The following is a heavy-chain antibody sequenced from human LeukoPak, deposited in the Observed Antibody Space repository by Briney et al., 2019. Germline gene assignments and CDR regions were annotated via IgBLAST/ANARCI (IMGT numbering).Heavy chain of an antibody. CDR1: GYTLTSYG. Sequence: ASVKVSCKASGYTLTSYGISWVRQAPGQGLEWMGGISADNGNTNYAQKLQGRVTMTTGTSTSTAYMELRSLRSDDTAVYYCAREVLYYYGSGTLPDYWGQGTLVTVSS. D-gene: IGHD3-10*01. J-gene: IGHJ4*02. CDR2: ISADNGNT. CDR3: AREVLYYYGSGTLPDY. V-gene: IGHV1-18*01.